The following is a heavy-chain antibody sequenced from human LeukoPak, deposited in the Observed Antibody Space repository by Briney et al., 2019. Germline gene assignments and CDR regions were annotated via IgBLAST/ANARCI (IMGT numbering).Heavy chain of an antibody. V-gene: IGHV3-53*01. CDR3: ASIYFSQYLQH. J-gene: IGHJ1*01. CDR1: GFTVNSNY. D-gene: IGHD3-9*01. Sequence: GGSLRLSCAASGFTVNSNYMSWVRQAPGKGLEWVSVIYSGGSTYYADSVKGRFTIFRDNSKNTLYLQMNSLRAEDTAVYYCASIYFSQYLQHWGQGTLVTVSS. CDR2: IYSGGST.